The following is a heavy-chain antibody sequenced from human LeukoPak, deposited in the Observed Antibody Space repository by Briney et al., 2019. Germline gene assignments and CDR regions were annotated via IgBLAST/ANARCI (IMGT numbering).Heavy chain of an antibody. CDR3: ARRNHYFYYMDV. V-gene: IGHV4-4*09. J-gene: IGHJ6*03. Sequence: SETLSLTCTVSGGSISSFYWSWIRQSPVKGLEWIGYIFPSGSAFYNPSLESRVTISQDTSENQFSLRLSSVTAADTAVYYCARRNHYFYYMDVWGKGTTVTVSS. CDR2: IFPSGSA. D-gene: IGHD1-14*01. CDR1: GGSISSFY.